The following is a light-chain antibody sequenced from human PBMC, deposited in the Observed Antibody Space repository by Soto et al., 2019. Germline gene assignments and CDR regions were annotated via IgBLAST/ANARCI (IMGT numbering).Light chain of an antibody. CDR1: QTVNNNY. J-gene: IGKJ1*01. CDR3: QQYGGSAPWT. Sequence: EIVLTQLPGPLSVSPGDRVTLSCRASQTVNNNYLAWYQQKPGQAPRLLIYGASTPATGTPARFSGSGSGTDFTLTVSRLEPEDFAVYYCQQYGGSAPWTFGPGTRWISN. CDR2: GAS. V-gene: IGKV3-20*01.